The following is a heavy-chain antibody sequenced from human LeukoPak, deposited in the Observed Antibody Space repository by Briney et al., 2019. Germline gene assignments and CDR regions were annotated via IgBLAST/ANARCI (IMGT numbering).Heavy chain of an antibody. CDR2: MNPNSGNT. Sequence: ASLKVSCKASGYTLASYDINCGRQATGQGLEWMGWMNPNSGNTGYAQQFQGRVTMTRNTSISTAYMELSSLRSEDTAVYYCARAGDSSGYPDAFDIWGQGTMVTVSS. CDR3: ARAGDSSGYPDAFDI. CDR1: GYTLASYD. J-gene: IGHJ3*02. D-gene: IGHD3-22*01. V-gene: IGHV1-8*01.